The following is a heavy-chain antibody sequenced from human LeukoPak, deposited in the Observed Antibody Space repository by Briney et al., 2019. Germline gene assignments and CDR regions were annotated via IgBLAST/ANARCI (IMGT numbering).Heavy chain of an antibody. J-gene: IGHJ5*02. D-gene: IGHD3-10*01. CDR3: ARQSITQDDPNWFDP. Sequence: SETLSLTCTVSGGSISSSSYYWGWIRQPPGKGLEWIGSIYYSASTYYNPSLKSRVTISVDTSKNQFSLKLSSVTAADTAVYYCARQSITQDDPNWFDPWGQGTLVTVSS. V-gene: IGHV4-39*01. CDR1: GGSISSSSYY. CDR2: IYYSAST.